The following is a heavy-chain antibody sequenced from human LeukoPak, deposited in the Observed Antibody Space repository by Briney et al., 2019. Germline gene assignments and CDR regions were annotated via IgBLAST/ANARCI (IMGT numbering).Heavy chain of an antibody. V-gene: IGHV1-69*05. CDR1: GGTFSSYA. CDR2: IIPIFGTA. Sequence: SVKVSCKASGGTFSSYAISWVRQAPGQGLEWMGGIIPIFGTANYAQKFQGRVTITTDESTSTAYMELSSLRSEDTAVYYCASLVATTDDYYYMDVWGKGTTVTVSS. J-gene: IGHJ6*03. D-gene: IGHD5-12*01. CDR3: ASLVATTDDYYYMDV.